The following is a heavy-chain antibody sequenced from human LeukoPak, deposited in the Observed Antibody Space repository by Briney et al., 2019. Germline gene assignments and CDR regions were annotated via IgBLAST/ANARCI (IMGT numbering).Heavy chain of an antibody. D-gene: IGHD3-10*01. CDR1: GVTDSSDY. CDR3: ATGDPGFA. CDR2: IYSGGST. J-gene: IGHJ5*02. V-gene: IGHV3-66*01. Sequence: GGSLRLSCAASGVTDSSDYMRWVRQAPGKGLEWVSIIYSGGSTYYADSVKGRFTISRDNSKNTVYLQMKSLRAEDTAVYYCATGDPGFAWGQGTLVTVSS.